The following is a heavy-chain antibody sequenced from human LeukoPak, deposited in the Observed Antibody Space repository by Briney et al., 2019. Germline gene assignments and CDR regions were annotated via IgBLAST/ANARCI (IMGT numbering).Heavy chain of an antibody. CDR3: ARDRASLVRGVTAPDY. V-gene: IGHV1-69*13. CDR1: GGTFSSYA. J-gene: IGHJ4*02. Sequence: SVKVSCKASGGTFSSYAISWVRQAPGQGLEWMGGIIPIFGTANYAQKFQGRVTITADESTSTAYMELSSLRSEDTAVYYSARDRASLVRGVTAPDYWGQGTLVTVSS. CDR2: IIPIFGTA. D-gene: IGHD3-10*01.